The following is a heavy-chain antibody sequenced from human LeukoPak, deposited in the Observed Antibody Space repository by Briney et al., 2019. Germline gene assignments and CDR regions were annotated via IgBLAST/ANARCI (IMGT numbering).Heavy chain of an antibody. CDR3: ARTPYYGDYAFDI. Sequence: SVKVSCKASGYTFTSYGISWVRQAPGQGLEWMGGVIPIFGTANYAQKFQGRVTITTDESTSTAYMELSSLRAEDTAVYYCARTPYYGDYAFDIWGQGTMVTVSS. V-gene: IGHV1-69*05. CDR1: GYTFTSYG. D-gene: IGHD4-17*01. J-gene: IGHJ3*02. CDR2: VIPIFGTA.